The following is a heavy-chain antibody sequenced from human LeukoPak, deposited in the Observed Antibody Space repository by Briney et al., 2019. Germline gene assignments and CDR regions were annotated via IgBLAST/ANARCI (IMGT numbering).Heavy chain of an antibody. V-gene: IGHV3-33*06. CDR2: IWYDGSNK. CDR1: GFALSSYG. CDR3: AKDSPDAFDI. J-gene: IGHJ3*02. Sequence: GGSLRVSCAASGFALSSYGMHWVRQAPGKGLEWVAVIWYDGSNKYYADSVKGRFTISRDNSKNTLYLQMNSLRAEDTAVYYCAKDSPDAFDIWGQGTMVTVSS.